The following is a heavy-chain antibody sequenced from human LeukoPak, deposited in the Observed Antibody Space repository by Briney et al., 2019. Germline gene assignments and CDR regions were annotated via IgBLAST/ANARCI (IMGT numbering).Heavy chain of an antibody. CDR2: ISAYNGNT. CDR1: GYTFTSYG. J-gene: IGHJ3*02. V-gene: IGHV1-18*01. CDR3: ARACSSTSCYGTDAFDI. Sequence: ASVKVSCKXSGYTFTSYGISWVRQAPGQGLERMGWISAYNGNTNYAQKLQGRVTMTTDTSTSTAYMELRSLRSDDTAVYYCARACSSTSCYGTDAFDIWGQGTMVTVSS. D-gene: IGHD2-2*01.